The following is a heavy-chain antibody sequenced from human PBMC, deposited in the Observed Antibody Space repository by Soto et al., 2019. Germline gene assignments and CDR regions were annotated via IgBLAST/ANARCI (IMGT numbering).Heavy chain of an antibody. CDR3: VRSGTARLLRHSWFDT. D-gene: IGHD2-21*01. Sequence: EVQLGESGGGLVKPGGSLRLSCAASGCTLNTYDMNWVRQAPGKGLEWVSSITTSSAYIYYADSLKGRITISRDNAKNSLFLQMNSLRAEDTAVYYCVRSGTARLLRHSWFDTWGQGTLVTVSS. J-gene: IGHJ5*02. CDR2: ITTSSAYI. CDR1: GCTLNTYD. V-gene: IGHV3-21*01.